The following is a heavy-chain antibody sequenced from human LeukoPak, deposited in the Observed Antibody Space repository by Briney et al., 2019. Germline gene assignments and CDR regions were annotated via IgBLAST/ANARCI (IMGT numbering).Heavy chain of an antibody. CDR3: ARQTYYHGSGRFQNFNDAFDI. V-gene: IGHV1-18*01. CDR1: GYTFTSYG. J-gene: IGHJ3*02. Sequence: ASVKVSCKASGYTFTSYGISWVRQAPGQGLEWMGWISAYNGNTNYAQKLQGRVTMATDTSTSTAYMELRSLRSDDTAVYYCARQTYYHGSGRFQNFNDAFDIWGQGTMVTVPS. D-gene: IGHD3-10*01. CDR2: ISAYNGNT.